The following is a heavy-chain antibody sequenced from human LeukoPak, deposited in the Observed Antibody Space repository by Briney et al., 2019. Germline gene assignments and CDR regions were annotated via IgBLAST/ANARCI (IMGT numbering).Heavy chain of an antibody. CDR1: GGSISSSSYY. D-gene: IGHD6-13*01. V-gene: IGHV4-39*07. J-gene: IGHJ6*03. CDR3: ARLSRKQQLSKVYYYYMDV. Sequence: SETLSLTCTVSGGSISSSSYYWGWIRQPPGKGLEWIGSIYYSGSTYYNPSLKSRVTISVDTSKNQFSLKLSSVTAADTAVYYCARLSRKQQLSKVYYYYMDVWGKGTTVTVSS. CDR2: IYYSGST.